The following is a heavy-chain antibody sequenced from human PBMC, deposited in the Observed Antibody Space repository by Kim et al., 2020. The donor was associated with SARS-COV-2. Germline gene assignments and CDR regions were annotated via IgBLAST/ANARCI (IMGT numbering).Heavy chain of an antibody. Sequence: GGSLRLSCIASGFTFHDHAIHWVRQAPGKGLEWVSGIMWNSDGVGGIGSADFVDGRFIISSDKAHYFLYLHMNGLNPEDTSFFYCLTDVFAGDAAVWA. CDR1: GFTFHDHA. CDR3: LTDVFAGDAAV. D-gene: IGHD2-21*01. V-gene: IGHV3-9*01. CDR2: IMWNSDGVGGI. J-gene: IGHJ6*02.